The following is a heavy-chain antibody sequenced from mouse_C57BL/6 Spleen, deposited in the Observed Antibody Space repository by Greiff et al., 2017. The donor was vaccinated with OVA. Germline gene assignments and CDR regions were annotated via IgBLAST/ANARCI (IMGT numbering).Heavy chain of an antibody. Sequence: QVQLQQPGAELVKPGASVKLSCKASGYTFTSYWMHWVKQRPGQGLEWIGMIHPNSGSTNYNEKFKSKATLTVDKSSSTAYMQLSSLTSEDSAVYYCARWSYDGSSLFDYWGQGTTLTVSS. D-gene: IGHD1-1*01. J-gene: IGHJ2*01. CDR3: ARWSYDGSSLFDY. CDR1: GYTFTSYW. CDR2: IHPNSGST. V-gene: IGHV1-64*01.